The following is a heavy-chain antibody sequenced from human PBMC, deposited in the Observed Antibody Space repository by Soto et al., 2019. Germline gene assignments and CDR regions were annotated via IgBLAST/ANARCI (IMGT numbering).Heavy chain of an antibody. CDR1: GFTLSSYS. D-gene: IGHD1-26*01. CDR3: ARVARIMDWYFDL. CDR2: ISSSSSYI. J-gene: IGHJ2*01. V-gene: IGHV3-21*01. Sequence: EVQLVESGGGLVKPGGSLRLSCAASGFTLSSYSMNWVRQAPGKGLEWVSSISSSSSYIYYADSVKGRFTISRDNAKNSLYLQMNSLRAEDTAVYYCARVARIMDWYFDLWGRGTLVTVSS.